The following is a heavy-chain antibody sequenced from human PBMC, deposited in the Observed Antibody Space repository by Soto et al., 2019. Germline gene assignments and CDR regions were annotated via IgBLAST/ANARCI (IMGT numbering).Heavy chain of an antibody. CDR3: ASWGVAADGNFLAGPAPYYYYYGREV. CDR1: GFTFSSYA. J-gene: IGHJ6*02. Sequence: GWSLRLSCAASGFTFSSYAMHWVRQAPGKGLEWVAVISYDGSNKYYADSVKGRFTISRDNSKNTLYLQMNSLRAEDTAVYYCASWGVAADGNFLAGPAPYYYYYGREVWGQGTTVTV. V-gene: IGHV3-30-3*01. CDR2: ISYDGSNK. D-gene: IGHD6-13*01.